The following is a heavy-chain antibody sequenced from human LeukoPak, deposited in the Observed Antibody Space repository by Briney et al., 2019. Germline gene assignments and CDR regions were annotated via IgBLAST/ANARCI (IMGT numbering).Heavy chain of an antibody. CDR2: IASDGSST. CDR1: GITFSSYW. CDR3: ARGRPHGNDY. V-gene: IGHV3-74*01. Sequence: PGGSLRLSCAASGITFSSYWMNWVSQAPGKGLVWVSRIASDGSSTTYADSVKGRFSISRDNAKNTLYLQMNSLRVEDTAVYYCARGRPHGNDYWGQGTLVTVSS. J-gene: IGHJ4*02. D-gene: IGHD4-23*01.